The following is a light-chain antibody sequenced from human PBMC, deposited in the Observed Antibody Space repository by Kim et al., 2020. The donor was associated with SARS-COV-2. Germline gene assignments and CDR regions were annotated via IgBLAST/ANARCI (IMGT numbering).Light chain of an antibody. Sequence: IELTQSPATLSLSAGERATITCRASQGVSRSLAWYQQKPGKAPRLLIYDASSMESGVPSRFGGSGSGTDFTLTISSLQPEDFASYYCQQFRRFPYAFGKETEL. CDR3: QQFRRFPYA. J-gene: IGKJ2*01. CDR2: DAS. V-gene: IGKV1-13*02. CDR1: QGVSRS.